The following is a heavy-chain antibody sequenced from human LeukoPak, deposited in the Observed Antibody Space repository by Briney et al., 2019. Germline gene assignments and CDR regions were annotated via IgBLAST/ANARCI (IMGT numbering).Heavy chain of an antibody. Sequence: PSETLSLTCVVYGGSFSGYYWTWIRQPPGKGLEWIGEINHSGATNYNPSLKSRVTISIDTSKNQFSLKLSSVTAADTAVYYCALGYSGSYVDWFDPWGQGTLVTVSS. CDR3: ALGYSGSYVDWFDP. CDR2: INHSGAT. J-gene: IGHJ5*02. V-gene: IGHV4-34*01. CDR1: GGSFSGYY. D-gene: IGHD1-26*01.